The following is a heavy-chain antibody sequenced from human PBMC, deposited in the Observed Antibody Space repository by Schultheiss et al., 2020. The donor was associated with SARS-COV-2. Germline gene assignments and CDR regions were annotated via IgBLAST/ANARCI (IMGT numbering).Heavy chain of an antibody. CDR1: GYSFTTYW. CDR3: ARRPAPGRFDP. J-gene: IGHJ5*02. Sequence: GESLKISCKGSGYSFTTYWIGWVRQMPGKGLDWMGIIYPGDSDTRYSPSFQGQVTISADKSISTAYLQWSTLKASDTAVYYCARRPAPGRFDPWGQGTLVTVSS. V-gene: IGHV5-51*01. CDR2: IYPGDSDT.